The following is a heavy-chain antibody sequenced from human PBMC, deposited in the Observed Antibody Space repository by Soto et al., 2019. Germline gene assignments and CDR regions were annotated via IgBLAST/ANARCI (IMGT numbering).Heavy chain of an antibody. D-gene: IGHD3-22*01. V-gene: IGHV1-18*01. CDR3: ARDRLRGYDSSGVYS. CDR2: INTYNGNR. J-gene: IGHJ4*02. CDR1: GYSFSSYG. Sequence: QVQLVQSGAELRKPGASVKVSCKASGYSFSSYGINWVRQAPGQGLEWRGWINTYNGNRNYAQKFEDRFTMTTATSTNTVYMELRSLKSDDTAIYYCARDRLRGYDSSGVYSWGQGTLVNVSS.